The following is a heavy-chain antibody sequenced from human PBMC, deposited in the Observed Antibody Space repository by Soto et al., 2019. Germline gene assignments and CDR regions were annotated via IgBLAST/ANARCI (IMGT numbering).Heavy chain of an antibody. CDR2: ISAYNGNT. J-gene: IGHJ5*02. V-gene: IGHV1-18*01. Sequence: QVQLVQSGAEVKKPGASVKLSCKASGYTFTSYGISWVRQAPGQGLEWMRWISAYNGNTNYAQKLQGRVTMTTDRATSTSYMELSSLRSDDTAVYYCATGGAYCSGGSCFPNWFDPWCQRTLVTVSS. D-gene: IGHD2-15*01. CDR3: ATGGAYCSGGSCFPNWFDP. CDR1: GYTFTSYG.